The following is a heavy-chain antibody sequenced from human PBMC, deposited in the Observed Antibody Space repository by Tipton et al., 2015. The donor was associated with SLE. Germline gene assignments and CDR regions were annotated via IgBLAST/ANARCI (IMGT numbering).Heavy chain of an antibody. V-gene: IGHV4-34*01. D-gene: IGHD2-8*01. CDR2: INHSGST. CDR3: ARGRGMYGY. J-gene: IGHJ4*02. Sequence: GLVKPSETLSLTCAVSGASIGSGGYSWNWIRQPPGKGLEWIGEINHSGSTNYNTSLKSRVTISVDTSKNQCSLKLSSVTAADTAVYYCARGRGMYGYWGQGTLVTVFS. CDR1: GASIGSGGYS.